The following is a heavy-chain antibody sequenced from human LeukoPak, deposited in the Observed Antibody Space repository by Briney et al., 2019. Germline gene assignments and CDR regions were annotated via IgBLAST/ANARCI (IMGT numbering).Heavy chain of an antibody. CDR3: ARDFLWFGESSVG. D-gene: IGHD3-10*01. Sequence: GGSLRLSCAASGFTFSSYAMSWVRQAPGRGLEWVSTISGNGYSTFYADSVKGRFTISRDNSNNTLYLQMNALRADDAALYNCARDFLWFGESSVGWGQGSLVTVSS. CDR2: ISGNGYST. J-gene: IGHJ4*02. CDR1: GFTFSSYA. V-gene: IGHV3-23*01.